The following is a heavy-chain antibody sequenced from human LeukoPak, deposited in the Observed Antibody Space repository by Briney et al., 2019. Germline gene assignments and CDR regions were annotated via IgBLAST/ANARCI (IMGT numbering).Heavy chain of an antibody. V-gene: IGHV2-26*01. J-gene: IGHJ4*02. CDR1: GFSLSNPRMS. Sequence: SGPTLVNPTETLTLPCTVSGFSLSNPRMSVSWVRQPPGKALEWLAHIFSNDEKSYSTSLKSRLTISKDTSKRQVVLTMTNMDPVDTATYYCARSDYDTWSGSSYYFDYWGQGTLVTVSS. D-gene: IGHD3-3*01. CDR2: IFSNDEK. CDR3: ARSDYDTWSGSSYYFDY.